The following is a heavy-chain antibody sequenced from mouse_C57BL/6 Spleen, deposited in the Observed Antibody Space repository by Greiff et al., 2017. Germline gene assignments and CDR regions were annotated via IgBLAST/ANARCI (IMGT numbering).Heavy chain of an antibody. CDR3: APTGTTWFAY. Sequence: QVQLQQSGPELVKPGASVKISCKASGYSFTSYYIHWVKQRPGQGLEWIGWIYPGSGNTKYNEKFKGKATLTADTSSSTAYMQLSSLTSEDSAVYYCAPTGTTWFAYWGQGTLVTVSA. J-gene: IGHJ3*01. CDR1: GYSFTSYY. CDR2: IYPGSGNT. V-gene: IGHV1-66*01. D-gene: IGHD4-1*02.